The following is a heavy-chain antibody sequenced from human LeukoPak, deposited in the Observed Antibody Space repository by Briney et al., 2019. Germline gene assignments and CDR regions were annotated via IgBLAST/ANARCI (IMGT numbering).Heavy chain of an antibody. Sequence: EASVKVSCKVSGYTLTELSMHWVRQAPGKGLEWMGGFDLEDGETIYAQKFQGRVTMTEDTSTDTAYMELSSLRSEDTAVYYCARAYSSSWESPYVYWGQGTLVTVSS. V-gene: IGHV1-24*01. CDR2: FDLEDGET. CDR1: GYTLTELS. CDR3: ARAYSSSWESPYVY. J-gene: IGHJ4*02. D-gene: IGHD6-13*01.